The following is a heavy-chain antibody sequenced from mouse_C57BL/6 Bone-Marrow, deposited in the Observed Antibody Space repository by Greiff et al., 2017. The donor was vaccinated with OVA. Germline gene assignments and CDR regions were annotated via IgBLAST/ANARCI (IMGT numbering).Heavy chain of an antibody. CDR3: ARHFYYYGSSYGDY. V-gene: IGHV5-6*01. CDR1: GFTFSSYG. Sequence: EVMLVESGGDLVKPGGSLKLSCAASGFTFSSYGMSWVRQTPDKRLEWVATISSGGSYTYYPDSVKGRFTISRDNAKNTLYLQMSSLKSEDTAMYYCARHFYYYGSSYGDYWGQGTSVTVSS. J-gene: IGHJ4*01. CDR2: ISSGGSYT. D-gene: IGHD1-1*01.